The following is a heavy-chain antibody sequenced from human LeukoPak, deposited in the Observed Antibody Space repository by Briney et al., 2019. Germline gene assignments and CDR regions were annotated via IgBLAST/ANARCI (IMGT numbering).Heavy chain of an antibody. J-gene: IGHJ3*02. CDR1: GYTFTSYY. CDR2: INPSGGST. Sequence: AASVKVSCKASGYTFTSYYMHWVRQAPGQGLEWMGIINPSGGSTSYAQKFQGRVTMTRDMSTSTAYMELSSLRSEDTAVYYCARVNCGGDCYSDRGAFDIWGQGTMVTVSS. V-gene: IGHV1-46*01. CDR3: ARVNCGGDCYSDRGAFDI. D-gene: IGHD2-21*02.